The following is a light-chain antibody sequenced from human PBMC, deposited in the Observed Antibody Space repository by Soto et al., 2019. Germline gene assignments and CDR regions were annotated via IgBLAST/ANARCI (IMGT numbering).Light chain of an antibody. V-gene: IGKV3-15*01. CDR2: GAS. CDR3: QQYNNWPFT. Sequence: EIVMTQSPATLSVSPGERATLSCRASQSVSSNLAWYQQKRGQTPRVVIYGASTRAADIPARFSGSGSGTEFTLTIRSLQSEDFAVYYCQQYNNWPFTFGPGTKVDIK. J-gene: IGKJ3*01. CDR1: QSVSSN.